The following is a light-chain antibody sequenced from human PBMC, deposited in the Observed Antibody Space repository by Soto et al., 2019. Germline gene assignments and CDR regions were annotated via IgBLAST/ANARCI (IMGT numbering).Light chain of an antibody. J-gene: IGLJ3*02. V-gene: IGLV1-36*01. Sequence: QSVLTQPPSVSDAPRQRVTISCSGRSCNIGNNAVNWYQQLPGKAPKLLIYYDDLLPSGVSDRFSGSKSGTSASLAISGLQSEDEADYYCAAWDDSLNGPVFGGGTKLTVL. CDR1: SCNIGNNA. CDR3: AAWDDSLNGPV. CDR2: YDD.